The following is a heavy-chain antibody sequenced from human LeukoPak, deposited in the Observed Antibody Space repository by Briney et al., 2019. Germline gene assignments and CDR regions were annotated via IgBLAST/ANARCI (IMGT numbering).Heavy chain of an antibody. V-gene: IGHV4-59*01. CDR2: IYSSGTT. CDR3: ARGPSITMVRGGQWYYYMDV. D-gene: IGHD3-10*01. CDR1: GGSISNYY. J-gene: IGHJ6*03. Sequence: SETLSLTCTVSGGSISNYYWNWIRQPPGKGLEWIGFIYSSGTTNYNPSLKSRLTFSLDTSKNQFSLKLTSMTAADTAVYYCARGPSITMVRGGQWYYYMDVWGKGTTVTISS.